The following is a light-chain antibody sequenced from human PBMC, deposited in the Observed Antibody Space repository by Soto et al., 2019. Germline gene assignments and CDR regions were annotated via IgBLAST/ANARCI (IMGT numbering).Light chain of an antibody. CDR2: EVS. CDR1: SSDVGSYNL. CDR3: CSYAGSSXV. J-gene: IGLJ1*01. V-gene: IGLV2-23*02. Sequence: QSVLTQSASVSGSPGQSITISCTGTSSDVGSYNLVSWYQQHPGKAPKLMIYEVSKRPSGVSNRFSGSKSGNTASLTISGLQAEDEADYYCCSYAGSSXVFGTGTKVTVL.